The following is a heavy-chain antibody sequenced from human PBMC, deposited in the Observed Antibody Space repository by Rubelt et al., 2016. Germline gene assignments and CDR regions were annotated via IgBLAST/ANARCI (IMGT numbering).Heavy chain of an antibody. V-gene: IGHV3-66*01. CDR3: ARNGGSGSYPDF. D-gene: IGHD3-10*01. CDR1: GFTVSSNY. Sequence: EVQLVESGGGLVQPGGSLRLSCAASGFTVSSNYMSWVRQAPGKGLEWVSVIYSGGDTYYTDSVKGRFTISRDISKNTLYLQMNSRRAEDTAVYYCARNGGSGSYPDFWGQGTLVTVSS. CDR2: IYSGGDT. J-gene: IGHJ4*02.